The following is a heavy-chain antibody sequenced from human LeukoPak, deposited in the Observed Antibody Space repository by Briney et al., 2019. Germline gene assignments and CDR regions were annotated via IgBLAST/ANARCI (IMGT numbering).Heavy chain of an antibody. D-gene: IGHD5-18*01. J-gene: IGHJ4*02. CDR3: AKDAEPTYTYGKIDY. CDR1: GFTFDDYG. V-gene: IGHV3-9*01. Sequence: GGSLRLSFAASGFTFDDYGMHWVRQAPGKGLGWVSGISWNSGSIGYADSVKGRFTISRDNAKNSLYLQMNSLRAEDTALYYCAKDAEPTYTYGKIDYWGQGTLVTVSS. CDR2: ISWNSGSI.